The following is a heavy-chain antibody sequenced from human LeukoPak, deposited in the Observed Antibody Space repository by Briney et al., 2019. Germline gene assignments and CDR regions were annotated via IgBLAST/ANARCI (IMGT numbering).Heavy chain of an antibody. D-gene: IGHD2-8*01. CDR3: ARRAVYAFDY. CDR1: GFTFDDYA. V-gene: IGHV3-43*02. J-gene: IGHJ4*02. CDR2: ISGDGGST. Sequence: GGSLRLSCAASGFTFDDYAMHWVRQAPGKGLEWVSLISGDGGSTYYADSVKGRFTISRDNAKNSLYLQMNNLRAEDTAVYYCARRAVYAFDYWGQGTLVTVSS.